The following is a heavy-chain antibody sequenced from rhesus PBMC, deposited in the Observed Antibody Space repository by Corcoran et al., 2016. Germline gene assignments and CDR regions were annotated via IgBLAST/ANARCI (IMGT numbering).Heavy chain of an antibody. V-gene: IGHV2S1*01. J-gene: IGHJ1*01. D-gene: IGHD3-40*01. CDR1: GFSISTSGMS. Sequence: QVTLKESGPALVKPTQTLTLTCTFSGFSISTSGMSVGWIRQPPGNPLEWLALIYWDDDKYYSTSISRRLTISKDPSKTQVVLTRTNMDPVDTATYSGARRKETPVYCEFWAQGPRVTAPS. CDR2: IYWDDDK. CDR3: ARRKETPVYCEF.